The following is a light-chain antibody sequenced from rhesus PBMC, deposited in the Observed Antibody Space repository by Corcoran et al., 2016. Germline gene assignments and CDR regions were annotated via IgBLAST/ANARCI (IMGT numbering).Light chain of an antibody. V-gene: IGKV1S15*01. Sequence: DIQMTQSPSSLSASVGDTVTITCRAIQGIGNNLAWYQQKPGKVPKLLIYYASTLQTGVPSRFRGRGSGTDVRLTITSLQPEDFATYYCQHGYDSPFTFGPGTKLDIK. CDR1: QGIGNN. J-gene: IGKJ3*01. CDR2: YAS. CDR3: QHGYDSPFT.